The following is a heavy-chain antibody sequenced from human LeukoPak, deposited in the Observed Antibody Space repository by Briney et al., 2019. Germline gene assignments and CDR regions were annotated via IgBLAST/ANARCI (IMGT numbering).Heavy chain of an antibody. CDR2: IYYSGST. J-gene: IGHJ6*02. CDR3: ARPLGSSGWYRATTTKGYYGMDV. Sequence: PSETLSLTCTVSGGSISSGGYYWSWIRQHPGKGLEWIGYIYYSGSTNYNPSLKSRVTISVDTSKNQFSLKLSSVTAADTAVYYCARPLGSSGWYRATTTKGYYGMDVWGQGTTVTVSS. D-gene: IGHD6-19*01. V-gene: IGHV4-31*03. CDR1: GGSISSGGYY.